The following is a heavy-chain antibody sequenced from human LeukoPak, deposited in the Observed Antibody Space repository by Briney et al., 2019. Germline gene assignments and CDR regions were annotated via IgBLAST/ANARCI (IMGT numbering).Heavy chain of an antibody. CDR2: IYYSGST. D-gene: IGHD2-2*01. CDR1: GGSISSYY. CDR3: ARDSAAHAFDI. J-gene: IGHJ3*02. Sequence: PSETLSLTCTVSGGSISSYYWSWIRQPPGKGLEWIGYIYYSGSTNYNPSLKSRVTISVDTSKNQFSLKLSSVTAADTAVYYCARDSAAHAFDIWGQGTMVTVSS. V-gene: IGHV4-59*12.